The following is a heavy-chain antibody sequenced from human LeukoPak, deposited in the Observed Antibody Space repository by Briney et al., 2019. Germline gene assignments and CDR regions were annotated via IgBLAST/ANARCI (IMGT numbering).Heavy chain of an antibody. CDR3: ARRAGDYSHPYDY. Sequence: GGSLRLSCAASGFTFSSYWMSWVRQAPGKGLEWVANIKQDGSEKYYVDSVKGRFTISRDNAKNSLYLQMNSLRAEDTAVYYCARRAGDYSHPYDYWGQRTLVTVSS. D-gene: IGHD3-22*01. J-gene: IGHJ4*02. CDR1: GFTFSSYW. V-gene: IGHV3-7*01. CDR2: IKQDGSEK.